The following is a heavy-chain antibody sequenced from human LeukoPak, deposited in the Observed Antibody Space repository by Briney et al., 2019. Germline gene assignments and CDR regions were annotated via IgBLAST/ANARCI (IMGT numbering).Heavy chain of an antibody. V-gene: IGHV4-34*01. D-gene: IGHD5-12*01. CDR3: ARPIRGYSGYDLGAFDI. CDR2: INHSGST. Sequence: IPSETLSLTCAVYGGSFSGYYWSWLRQPPGKGLEWVGEINHSGSTNYNPSLKSRVTISVDTSKNQFSLKLSSVTAADTAVYYCARPIRGYSGYDLGAFDIWGQGTMVTVSS. CDR1: GGSFSGYY. J-gene: IGHJ3*02.